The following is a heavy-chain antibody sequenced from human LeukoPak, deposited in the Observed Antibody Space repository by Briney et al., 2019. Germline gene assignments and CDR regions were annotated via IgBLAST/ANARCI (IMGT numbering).Heavy chain of an antibody. CDR3: ASRAWATRLNS. CDR1: GEPLNSYY. D-gene: IGHD5-24*01. CDR2: IFDGKTI. J-gene: IGHJ4*02. V-gene: IGHV4-34*12. Sequence: PSETLSLTCAVYGEPLNSYYWTWIRQSPGKGLEWIGYIFDGKTINYYPSLKRRVTIFSTTSTQQFSLNLKSVTAADTAVYFCASRAWATRLNSWAQGALVSVSS.